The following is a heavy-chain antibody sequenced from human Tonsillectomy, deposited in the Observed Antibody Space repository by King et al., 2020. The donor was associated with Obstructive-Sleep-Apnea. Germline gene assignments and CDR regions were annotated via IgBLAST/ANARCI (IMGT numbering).Heavy chain of an antibody. Sequence: VQLVESGGGLVQPGGSLRLSCAASGFTFSSYAIRWVRQAPGKGLEWVSAISGSGGSTYYADSVKGRFTISRDNSKNTLHLQMNSLRAEDTAVYYCSKDGENCGGDCYSGPYVDYWGQGTLVTVSS. CDR1: GFTFSSYA. D-gene: IGHD2-21*02. CDR3: SKDGENCGGDCYSGPYVDY. CDR2: ISGSGGST. V-gene: IGHV3-23*04. J-gene: IGHJ4*02.